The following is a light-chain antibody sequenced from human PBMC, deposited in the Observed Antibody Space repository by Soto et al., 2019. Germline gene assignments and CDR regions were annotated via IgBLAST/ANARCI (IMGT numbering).Light chain of an antibody. CDR1: SSNVGSNF. Sequence: QSVLTQPPSVSGTPGQRVTISWSGSSSNVGSNFVYWYQQFPGTAPKLLIYRTDQRPSGVPDRFSASKPGTSASLAISGLRSDDEADYYCAAWDNSLRWVFGGGTKLTVL. V-gene: IGLV1-47*01. CDR3: AAWDNSLRWV. J-gene: IGLJ3*02. CDR2: RTD.